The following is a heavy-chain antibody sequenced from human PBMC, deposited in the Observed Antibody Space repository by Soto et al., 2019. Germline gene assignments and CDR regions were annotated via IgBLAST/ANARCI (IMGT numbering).Heavy chain of an antibody. Sequence: GGSLRLSCAASGFTFSSYSMYWVRLPPGKGLEWVSAISSSSSYIFYADSVKGRFTISRDNAKNSLYLQMNSLRAEDTAVYYCASHSTTTNFYYYMDVWGKGTTVTVYS. CDR3: ASHSTTTNFYYYMDV. J-gene: IGHJ6*03. CDR2: ISSSSSYI. D-gene: IGHD6-13*01. CDR1: GFTFSSYS. V-gene: IGHV3-21*01.